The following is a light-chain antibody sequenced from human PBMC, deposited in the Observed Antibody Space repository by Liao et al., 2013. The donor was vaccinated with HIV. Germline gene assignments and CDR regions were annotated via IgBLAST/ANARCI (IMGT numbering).Light chain of an antibody. CDR3: QVWDSSSDHPV. J-gene: IGLJ3*02. Sequence: SYELTQPPSVSVSPGQTASITCSGDKLGDKYACWYQQKPGQSPVLVIYQDSKRPSGIPERFSGSNSGNTATLIISRVEAGDEADYYCQVWDSSSDHPVFGGGTKLTVL. CDR2: QDS. CDR1: KLGDKY. V-gene: IGLV3-1*01.